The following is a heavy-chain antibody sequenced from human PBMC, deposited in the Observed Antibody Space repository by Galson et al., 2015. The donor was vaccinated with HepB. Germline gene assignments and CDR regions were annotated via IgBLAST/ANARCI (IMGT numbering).Heavy chain of an antibody. Sequence: SVKVSCKASGYTFTGYYMHWVRQAPGQGLEWMGRINPNSGGTNYAQKFQGRVTMTRDTSISAAYMELSRLRSDDTAVYYCARGVSIFYGSGSTPYYMDVWGKGTTVTVSS. CDR1: GYTFTGYY. CDR3: ARGVSIFYGSGSTPYYMDV. D-gene: IGHD3-10*01. V-gene: IGHV1-2*06. J-gene: IGHJ6*03. CDR2: INPNSGGT.